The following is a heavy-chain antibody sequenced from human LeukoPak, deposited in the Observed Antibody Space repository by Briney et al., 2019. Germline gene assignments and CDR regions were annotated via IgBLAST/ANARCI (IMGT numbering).Heavy chain of an antibody. Sequence: PGGSLRLSCAASGFTFSSYWMSWVRQAPGKGLEWVANIKQDGSEKYYVDSVKGRFTISRDNAKNSLYLQMNSLRAEDTAVYYCARDSSGWSDDAFDIWGQGTMVTVSS. D-gene: IGHD6-19*01. CDR1: GFTFSSYW. CDR2: IKQDGSEK. CDR3: ARDSSGWSDDAFDI. J-gene: IGHJ3*02. V-gene: IGHV3-7*01.